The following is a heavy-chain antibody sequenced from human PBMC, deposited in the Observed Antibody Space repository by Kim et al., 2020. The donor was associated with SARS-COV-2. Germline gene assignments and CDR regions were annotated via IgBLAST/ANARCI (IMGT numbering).Heavy chain of an antibody. J-gene: IGHJ6*02. CDR1: GFTFSSYG. CDR3: ARDHITMIVVSYGMDV. CDR2: IWYDGSNK. V-gene: IGHV3-33*01. D-gene: IGHD3-22*01. Sequence: GGSLRLSCAASGFTFSSYGMHWVRQAPGKGLEWVAVIWYDGSNKYYADSVKGRFTISRDNSKNTLYLQMNSLRAEDTAVYYCARDHITMIVVSYGMDVWGQGTTVTVSS.